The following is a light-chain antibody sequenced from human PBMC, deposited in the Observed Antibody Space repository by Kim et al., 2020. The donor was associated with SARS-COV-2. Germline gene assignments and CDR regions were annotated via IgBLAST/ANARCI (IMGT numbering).Light chain of an antibody. CDR3: QHRASWPLT. Sequence: LSRGEGATLAGKASQRSGNCLAWDQQRAGQAPTLLIYEVSNRATGIPARCRGSGSGTDFTHSISAVEPEDFAVYYCQHRASWPLTFGGGTKLEI. CDR1: QRSGNC. CDR2: EVS. J-gene: IGKJ4*01. V-gene: IGKV3-11*01.